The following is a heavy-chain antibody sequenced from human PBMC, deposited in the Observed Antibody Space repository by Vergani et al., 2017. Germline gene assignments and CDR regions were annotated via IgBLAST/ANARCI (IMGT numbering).Heavy chain of an antibody. CDR3: ARDRDLYCRSTTSCHNWFDP. CDR1: GGSISGTNW. V-gene: IGHV4-4*03. D-gene: IGHD2/OR15-2a*01. Sequence: QVQLPESGPGLVKPPGTLSLTCAVSGGSISGTNWWSWVRQSPGKGLEWIGEIYHSGSTTYNPSLKSRVTISVDTSNNQFSLRMTSLTAADTAIYYCARDRDLYCRSTTSCHNWFDPWGQGSLVTVSS. CDR2: IYHSGST. J-gene: IGHJ5*02.